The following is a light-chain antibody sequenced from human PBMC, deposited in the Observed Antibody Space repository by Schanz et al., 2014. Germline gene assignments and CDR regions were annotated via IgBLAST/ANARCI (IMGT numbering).Light chain of an antibody. J-gene: IGLJ3*02. V-gene: IGLV2-8*01. CDR2: EVS. CDR3: SSYTSSSPLGV. CDR1: SSDVGGYNY. Sequence: QSALTQPPSASGSPGQSVTISCTGTSSDVGGYNYVSWYQQHPGKAPKLMIYEVSKRPSGVPDRFSGSKSGNTASLTVSGLQAEDEADYYCSSYTSSSPLGVFGGGTKVPVL.